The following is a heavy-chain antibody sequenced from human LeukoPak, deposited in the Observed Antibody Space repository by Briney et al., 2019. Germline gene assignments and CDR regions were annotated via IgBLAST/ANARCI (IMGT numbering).Heavy chain of an antibody. CDR3: AKEGGNGWSLFDD. CDR1: GFTFSSYA. CDR2: VSSSGGRT. Sequence: GGSLRLSCAASGFTFSSYAMSWVRQAPGKGLEWVSAVSSSGGRTYYADSVKGRFTISRDNSKKTLYLQMISLRAEDTAVYHCAKEGGNGWSLFDDWGQGNLVTVSS. D-gene: IGHD6-19*01. J-gene: IGHJ4*02. V-gene: IGHV3-23*01.